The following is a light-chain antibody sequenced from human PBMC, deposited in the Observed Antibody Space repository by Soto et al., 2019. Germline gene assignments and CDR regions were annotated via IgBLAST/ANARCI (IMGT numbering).Light chain of an antibody. Sequence: DIQMTQSPSSVSASVGDRVTIACRASEGISSWLAWYQQKPGKAPKLLIYAASSLQGGASSRFSGSGSGTDFTLTINNLRPEDFVTYFCQQANSFPHTFGQGTRLEIK. CDR2: AAS. J-gene: IGKJ2*01. CDR1: EGISSW. CDR3: QQANSFPHT. V-gene: IGKV1D-12*01.